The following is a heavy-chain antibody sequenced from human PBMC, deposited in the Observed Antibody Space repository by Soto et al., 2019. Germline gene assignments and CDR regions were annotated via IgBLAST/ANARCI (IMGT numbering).Heavy chain of an antibody. CDR1: GYTFTGYY. Sequence: ASVKGTCKASGYTFTGYYMHWVRQAPGQGLEWMGWINPNSGGTNYAQKFQGWVTMTRDTSISTAYMELSRLRSDDTAVYYCATLGGYCGGDCYDAFDIWGQGTMVTVSS. D-gene: IGHD2-21*02. V-gene: IGHV1-2*04. CDR2: INPNSGGT. J-gene: IGHJ3*02. CDR3: ATLGGYCGGDCYDAFDI.